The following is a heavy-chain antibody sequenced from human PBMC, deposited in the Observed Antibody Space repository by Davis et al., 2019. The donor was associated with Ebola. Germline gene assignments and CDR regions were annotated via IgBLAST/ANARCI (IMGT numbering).Heavy chain of an antibody. CDR3: AKSTVTGYYYYYMDV. Sequence: GESLKISCAASGFTFSSYAMSWVRQAPGKGLEWVSAISGSGGSTYYADSVKGRFTISRDNSKNTLYLQMNSLRAEDTAVYYCAKSTVTGYYYYYMDVWGKGTTVTVSS. V-gene: IGHV3-23*01. CDR2: ISGSGGST. J-gene: IGHJ6*03. CDR1: GFTFSSYA. D-gene: IGHD4-17*01.